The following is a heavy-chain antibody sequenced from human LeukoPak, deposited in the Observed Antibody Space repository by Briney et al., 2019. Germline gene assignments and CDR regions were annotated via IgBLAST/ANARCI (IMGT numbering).Heavy chain of an antibody. V-gene: IGHV4-61*02. D-gene: IGHD3-16*01. Sequence: SETLSLTCTVSGGSISSSSYYWGWIRQPPGKGLEWIGRIYTSGSTNYNPSLKSRVTISVDTSKNQFSLKLSSVTAADTAVYYCARALGGYFDYWGQGTLVTVSS. CDR1: GGSISSSSYY. CDR2: IYTSGST. J-gene: IGHJ4*02. CDR3: ARALGGYFDY.